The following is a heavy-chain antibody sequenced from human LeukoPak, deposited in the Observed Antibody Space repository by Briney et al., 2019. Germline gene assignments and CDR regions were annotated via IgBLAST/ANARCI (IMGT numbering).Heavy chain of an antibody. J-gene: IGHJ6*02. CDR3: ARQPGYYYGMDV. CDR1: IGSISSSKW. Sequence: SETLSLTCSVSIGSISSSKWWSWVRQSPVKGLEWIGEIYLYGTTNYNPSFTSRVTMSVDRSRNQFSLKLTSVTAADTAVYYCARQPGYYYGMDVWGRGTTVTVSS. CDR2: IYLYGTT. V-gene: IGHV4-4*02.